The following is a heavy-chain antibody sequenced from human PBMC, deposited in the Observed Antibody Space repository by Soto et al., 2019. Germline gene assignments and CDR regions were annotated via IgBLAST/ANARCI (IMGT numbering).Heavy chain of an antibody. V-gene: IGHV6-1*01. CDR1: GDSVSSNSAA. D-gene: IGHD7-27*01. CDR3: ARGVLTGDLDF. Sequence: SQTLSLTCAVSGDSVSSNSAAWNWIRQSPSGGLEWLGRTYYRSKWYNDYAVSVKSRITINPDTSENQFSLQLNSVTPEDTAVYYCARGVLTGDLDFWGQGTLVTVSS. CDR2: TYYRSKWYN. J-gene: IGHJ4*02.